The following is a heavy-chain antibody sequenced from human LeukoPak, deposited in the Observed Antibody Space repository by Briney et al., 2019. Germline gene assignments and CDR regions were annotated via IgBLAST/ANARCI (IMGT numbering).Heavy chain of an antibody. D-gene: IGHD3-9*01. CDR1: GYTFTGYY. CDR2: INPSGGST. J-gene: IGHJ4*02. CDR3: ARAPGGFYDILTGYYKD. V-gene: IGHV1-46*01. Sequence: ASVKVSCKASGYTFTGYYMHWVRQAPGQGLEWMGIINPSGGSTSYAQKFQGRVTMTTDTSTSTAYMELRSLRSDDTAVYYCARAPGGFYDILTGYYKDWGQGTLVTVSS.